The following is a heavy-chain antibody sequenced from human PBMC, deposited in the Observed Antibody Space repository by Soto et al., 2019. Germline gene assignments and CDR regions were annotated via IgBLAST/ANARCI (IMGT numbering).Heavy chain of an antibody. CDR1: GFTFSSYS. Sequence: VQLVESGGGLVQPGGSLRLSCAASGFTFSSYSMNWFRQAPGNGLEWVSYLRSSSSTIYYADSVKGRFTISRDNAKNSLYLQMNSLRDEDTAVYYCAREWNPLNWFDPWGQGTLVTVSS. D-gene: IGHD1-1*01. V-gene: IGHV3-48*02. CDR2: LRSSSSTI. J-gene: IGHJ5*02. CDR3: AREWNPLNWFDP.